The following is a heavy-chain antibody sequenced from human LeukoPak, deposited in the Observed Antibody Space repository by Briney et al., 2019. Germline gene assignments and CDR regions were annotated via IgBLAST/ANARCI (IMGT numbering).Heavy chain of an antibody. CDR2: IKSDGSST. J-gene: IGHJ5*02. Sequence: GGSLRLSCAASGFTFSFYWMHWVRQAPWKGAVWVSRIKSDGSSTSYADSVKGRFTISRDNAKNTLYLQMNSLSAEDTAVYYCARDLTTCFDPWGQGTLVTVSS. CDR1: GFTFSFYW. D-gene: IGHD1-14*01. V-gene: IGHV3-74*01. CDR3: ARDLTTCFDP.